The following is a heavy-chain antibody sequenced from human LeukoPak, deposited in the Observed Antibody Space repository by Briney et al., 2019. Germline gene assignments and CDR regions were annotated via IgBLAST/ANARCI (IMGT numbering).Heavy chain of an antibody. Sequence: GGSLRLSCAASGFTFTTYWMHWVRQAPGKGLVWVSHINSDGSITSYADSVKGRFTISRDNAKNTLYLQMNSLRAEDTAVYYCARDAVAGTGNYWGQGTLVTVSS. J-gene: IGHJ4*02. CDR2: INSDGSIT. CDR3: ARDAVAGTGNY. D-gene: IGHD6-19*01. CDR1: GFTFTTYW. V-gene: IGHV3-74*01.